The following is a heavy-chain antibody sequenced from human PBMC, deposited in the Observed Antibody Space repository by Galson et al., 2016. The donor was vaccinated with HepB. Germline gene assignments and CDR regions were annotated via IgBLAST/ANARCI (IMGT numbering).Heavy chain of an antibody. D-gene: IGHD3-22*01. CDR1: GFTFNSYA. J-gene: IGHJ2*01. V-gene: IGHV3-23*01. Sequence: SLRLSCAASGFTFNSYAMSWVRQAPGKGLEWVSGISSSGGGTYYADSVKGRFTIFRDSSKNTLNLEMNSLRAEDAAVYFCARDSSYYDSSGYYYSGLDWYFGLWGQGTPVTVSS. CDR2: ISSSGGGT. CDR3: ARDSSYYDSSGYYYSGLDWYFGL.